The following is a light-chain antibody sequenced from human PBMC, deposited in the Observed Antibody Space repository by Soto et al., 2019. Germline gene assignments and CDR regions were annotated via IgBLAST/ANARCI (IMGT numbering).Light chain of an antibody. V-gene: IGLV1-40*01. CDR1: SSNIGAGYD. CDR2: GNS. Sequence: QPVLTQPPSVSGAPGQTVTISCTGSSSNIGAGYDVNWYRQLPGTAPKLLIHGNSNRPSGVPDRFSGSKSGTSASLAITGLQAEDEADYFCQSYDSSLSGYVFGTGTKVTVL. CDR3: QSYDSSLSGYV. J-gene: IGLJ1*01.